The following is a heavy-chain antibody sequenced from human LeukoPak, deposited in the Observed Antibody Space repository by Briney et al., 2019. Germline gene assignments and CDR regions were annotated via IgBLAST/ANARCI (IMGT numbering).Heavy chain of an antibody. V-gene: IGHV3-48*03. CDR1: GFTFSSYE. D-gene: IGHD5-24*01. Sequence: PGRSLRLAWAASGFTFSSYEMNWVRHAPGKGLEWVSYIRRNGSTIYYADSVKGRFTISRDNAKNSLYLQMNSLRAEDTAVYYCARVTRRSDGYNYGDYWGQGTLVTVSS. CDR3: ARVTRRSDGYNYGDY. CDR2: IRRNGSTI. J-gene: IGHJ4*02.